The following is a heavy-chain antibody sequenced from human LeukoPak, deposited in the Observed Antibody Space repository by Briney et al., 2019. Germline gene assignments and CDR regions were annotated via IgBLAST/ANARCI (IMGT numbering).Heavy chain of an antibody. J-gene: IGHJ6*02. D-gene: IGHD4-23*01. CDR2: IKQDGSEK. Sequence: GGSLRLSCAPSGFTFSSYWMSWVRQAPGKGLEWVANIKQDGSEKYYVDSVKGRFTISRDNAKNSLYLQMNSLRAEDTAVYYCARARTVVTTIIYYYYYYGMDVWGQGTTVTVSS. V-gene: IGHV3-7*01. CDR1: GFTFSSYW. CDR3: ARARTVVTTIIYYYYYYGMDV.